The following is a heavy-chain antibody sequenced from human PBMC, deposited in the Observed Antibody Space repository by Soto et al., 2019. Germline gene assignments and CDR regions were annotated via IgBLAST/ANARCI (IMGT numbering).Heavy chain of an antibody. V-gene: IGHV3-11*06. CDR3: AREVSGAYDY. CDR1: GFTFTDYY. Sequence: QVQLVESGGGLVKPEGSLRLSCAASGFTFTDYYMSWIRQAPGKGPEWLSYISSSSDYITYADSVRGRFTISRDNAKNSLYLQMHSLRAEDTAVYYCAREVSGAYDYWGQGTVVTVSS. J-gene: IGHJ4*02. CDR2: ISSSSDYI. D-gene: IGHD1-26*01.